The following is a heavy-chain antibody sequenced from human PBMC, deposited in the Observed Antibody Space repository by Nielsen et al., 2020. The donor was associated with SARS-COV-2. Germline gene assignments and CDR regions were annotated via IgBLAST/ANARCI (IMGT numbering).Heavy chain of an antibody. V-gene: IGHV4-59*08. CDR2: IYYSGST. Sequence: SETLSLTCTVSGGSMNRYYWSWIRQPPGKGLEWIGYIYYSGSTNYNPSLKSRVTISVDTSKNQFSLKLSSVTAADTAVYYCARHSTQSSVGITIFGVVIIPDGMDVWGQGTTVTVSS. CDR3: ARHSTQSSVGITIFGVVIIPDGMDV. J-gene: IGHJ6*02. D-gene: IGHD3-3*01. CDR1: GGSMNRYY.